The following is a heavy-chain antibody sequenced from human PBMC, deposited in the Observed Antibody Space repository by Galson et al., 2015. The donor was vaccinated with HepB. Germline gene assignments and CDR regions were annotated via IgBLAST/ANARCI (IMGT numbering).Heavy chain of an antibody. CDR1: GFTFSTYS. J-gene: IGHJ4*02. CDR3: ARQLANDY. D-gene: IGHD4/OR15-4a*01. V-gene: IGHV3-23*01. Sequence: SLRLSCAASGFTFSTYSMSWVRQAPGKGLEWVSGISGIDGSTYYADSVKGRFTISRDNSKNTLFLQMNSLRADDTAVYYCARQLANDYGGQGTMVTVSS. CDR2: ISGIDGST.